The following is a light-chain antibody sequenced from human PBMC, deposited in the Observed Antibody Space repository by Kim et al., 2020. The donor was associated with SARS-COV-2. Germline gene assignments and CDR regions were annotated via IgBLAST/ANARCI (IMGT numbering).Light chain of an antibody. V-gene: IGLV1-44*01. J-gene: IGLJ2*01. CDR1: SSNIGGNS. CDR3: ATWDDDLNSVR. Sequence: ELTQPPSASGAPGQGVTISCSGRSSNIGGNSVTWYQHLPGTAPKLLIYETDQRPSGVPDRFSASKSRTSASLAISGLQSADEADYYCATWDDDLNSVRFGGGTQLTVL. CDR2: ETD.